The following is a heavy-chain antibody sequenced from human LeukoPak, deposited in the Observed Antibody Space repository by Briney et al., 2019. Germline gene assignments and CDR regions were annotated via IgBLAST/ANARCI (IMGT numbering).Heavy chain of an antibody. CDR2: INPSGGST. J-gene: IGHJ5*02. V-gene: IGHV1-46*01. CDR3: ARDRMEGSSWHRRSNWFDP. D-gene: IGHD6-13*01. CDR1: GYTFTSYY. Sequence: ASVKVSCKASGYTFTSYYMHWVRQAPGQGLEWMGIINPSGGSTSYAQKFQGRVTMTRDTSTSTVYMELSSLRSEDTAVYYCARDRMEGSSWHRRSNWFDPWGQGTLVTVSS.